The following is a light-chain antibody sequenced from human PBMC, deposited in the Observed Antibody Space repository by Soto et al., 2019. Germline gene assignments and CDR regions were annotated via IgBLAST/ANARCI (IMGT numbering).Light chain of an antibody. CDR1: QSISSW. CDR3: QQYNSYPWT. Sequence: DIQMTQSPSTLSASVGDRVTITCRASQSISSWLAWYQQKPGKAPKLLIYKASSLESGVPSRFSGRGSETEFTLTFSSLQPDDFATYDCQQYNSYPWTFGQGAKVEIK. J-gene: IGKJ1*01. CDR2: KAS. V-gene: IGKV1-5*03.